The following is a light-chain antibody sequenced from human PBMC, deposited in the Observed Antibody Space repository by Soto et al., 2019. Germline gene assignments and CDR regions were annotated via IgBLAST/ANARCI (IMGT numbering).Light chain of an antibody. V-gene: IGKV2-30*01. CDR3: TQATRWPLT. CDR2: KVS. CDR1: QSLVYSDGNTY. Sequence: DVVMTQSPLSLPVTLGQSASISCRASQSLVYSDGNTYLNWFQQRPGQSPRRLIYKVSNRESGVXDXXSASGSGTAFPLNISRVEAEAVGAYYCTQATRWPLTFGQGTKVEIK. J-gene: IGKJ1*01.